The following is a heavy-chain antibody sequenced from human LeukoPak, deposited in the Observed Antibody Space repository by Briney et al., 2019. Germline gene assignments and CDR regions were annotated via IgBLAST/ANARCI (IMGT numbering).Heavy chain of an antibody. Sequence: GWSLTLSCAASGFTFSSNGMHWLRQAPGKGLEWVTAISYVGTNEYFAASVKGRFSISRDNSKNTLYLQMDILSTEDPAVYYCAKDRGYCSGGSCYDFDYWGQGAVVSV. CDR3: AKDRGYCSGGSCYDFDY. V-gene: IGHV3-30*18. J-gene: IGHJ4*02. CDR2: ISYVGTNE. CDR1: GFTFSSNG. D-gene: IGHD2-15*01.